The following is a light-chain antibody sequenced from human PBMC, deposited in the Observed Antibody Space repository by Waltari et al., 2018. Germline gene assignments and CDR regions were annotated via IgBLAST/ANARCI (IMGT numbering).Light chain of an antibody. V-gene: IGLV2-14*03. J-gene: IGLJ1*01. CDR1: SSDVVVYNY. CDR3: SSYPASKHYV. Sequence: QSALTHPASGSGSPGQSITIPCTGTSSDVVVYNYVSWYQQYPVKAPKLVIYDVSTRPSATSVLFSGSKTGNTASLLISGLQAEDEDDYYCSSYPASKHYVFGTGNKVTVL. CDR2: DVS.